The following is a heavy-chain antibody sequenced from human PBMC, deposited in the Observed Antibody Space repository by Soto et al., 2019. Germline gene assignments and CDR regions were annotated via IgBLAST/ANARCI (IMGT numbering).Heavy chain of an antibody. V-gene: IGHV3-30*04. CDR2: ISYDGSNK. CDR1: GFTFSSYA. J-gene: IGHJ4*02. Sequence: GGSLRLSCAASGFTFSSYAMHWVRQAPGKGLEWVAVISYDGSNKYYADSVKGRFTISRYNSKNTLYLQMNSLRAEDTAVYYCARTPKETNYDILTGYYDYWGQGTLVTVSS. CDR3: ARTPKETNYDILTGYYDY. D-gene: IGHD3-9*01.